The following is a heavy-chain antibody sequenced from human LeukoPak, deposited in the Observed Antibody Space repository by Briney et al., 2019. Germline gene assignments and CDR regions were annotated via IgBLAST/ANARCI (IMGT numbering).Heavy chain of an antibody. CDR2: IYHSGST. CDR3: ARASDYDSSSYYYFDY. V-gene: IGHV4-30-2*01. CDR1: GGSISSGGYS. D-gene: IGHD3-22*01. Sequence: TSETLSLTCAVSGGSISSGGYSWSWIRQPPGKGLEWIGYIYHSGSTYSNPSLKSRVTISVDRSKNQFSLKLSSVAAADTAVYYCARASDYDSSSYYYFDYWGQGTLVTVSS. J-gene: IGHJ4*02.